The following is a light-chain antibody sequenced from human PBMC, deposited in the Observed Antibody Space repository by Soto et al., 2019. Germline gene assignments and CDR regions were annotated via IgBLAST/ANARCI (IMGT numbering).Light chain of an antibody. Sequence: EIVLTQSPGTLSLSPVERVTLSCRAGQSVSSSYLAWYQQKPGQAPRLLIYGASSRATGIPDRFSGSGSGTDFTLTIRRLEAEAFAVYYRQQNGSLITFGQGTRLEIK. CDR1: QSVSSSY. J-gene: IGKJ5*01. V-gene: IGKV3-20*01. CDR2: GAS. CDR3: QQNGSLIT.